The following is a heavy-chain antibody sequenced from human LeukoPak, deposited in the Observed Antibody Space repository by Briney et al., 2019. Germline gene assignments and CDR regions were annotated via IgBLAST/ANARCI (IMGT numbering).Heavy chain of an antibody. CDR2: IYDSGSTSGTT. CDR3: ATDEGSSGWYNY. CDR1: GGSITSSSYC. D-gene: IGHD6-19*01. Sequence: AETLCLTCTVSGGSITSSSYCWGWIRQPPGKGLEWIAYIYDSGSTSGTTNYNPSLRSRVTISVDTSKNQLSLKLTSVTAADTAVYYCATDEGSSGWYNYWGQGTLVPVSS. J-gene: IGHJ4*02. V-gene: IGHV4-61*05.